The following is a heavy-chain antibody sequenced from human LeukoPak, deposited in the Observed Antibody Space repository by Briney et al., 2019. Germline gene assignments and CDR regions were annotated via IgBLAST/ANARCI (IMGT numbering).Heavy chain of an antibody. CDR3: ARQYNWNPNNWFDP. Sequence: SVKVSCKASGATFSSYAISWVRQPPGQGLEWMGRIIPILGIANYAQKFQGRVTITADKSTATAYMELSSLRSEDTAVYYCARQYNWNPNNWFDPWGQGTLVTVSS. CDR2: IIPILGIA. D-gene: IGHD1-20*01. CDR1: GATFSSYA. V-gene: IGHV1-69*04. J-gene: IGHJ5*02.